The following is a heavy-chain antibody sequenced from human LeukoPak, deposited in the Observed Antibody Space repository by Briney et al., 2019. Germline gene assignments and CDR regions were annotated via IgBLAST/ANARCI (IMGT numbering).Heavy chain of an antibody. V-gene: IGHV1-24*01. J-gene: IGHJ4*02. CDR1: GYTLTELS. D-gene: IGHD3-22*01. CDR2: FDPEDGET. Sequence: GASVKVSCTVSGYTLTELSMHWVRQAPGKGLEWMGGFDPEDGETIYAQKFQGRVTMTEDTSTDTAYMELSSLRSEDTAVYYCAAALYYYDSSGYYPTDYWGQGTLVTVSS. CDR3: AAALYYYDSSGYYPTDY.